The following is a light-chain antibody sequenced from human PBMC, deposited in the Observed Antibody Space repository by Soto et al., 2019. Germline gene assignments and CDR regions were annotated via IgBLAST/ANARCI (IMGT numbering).Light chain of an antibody. CDR1: QSIGTW. J-gene: IGKJ1*01. CDR3: QQCNTFWT. CDR2: DVS. Sequence: DIQMTQSPSILSASVGDRVTITCRASQSIGTWLAWYQQKPGKAPKLLIYDVSNLESGVPSRFSGSGSGTEFTLTISSLQPDDVATYYCQQCNTFWTFGQGTKVEIK. V-gene: IGKV1-5*01.